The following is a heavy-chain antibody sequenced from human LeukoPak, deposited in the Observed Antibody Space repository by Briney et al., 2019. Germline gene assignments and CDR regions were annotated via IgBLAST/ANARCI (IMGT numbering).Heavy chain of an antibody. D-gene: IGHD3-10*01. V-gene: IGHV4-39*01. CDR1: GGSISSSSYY. J-gene: IGHJ5*02. CDR2: IYYSGST. Sequence: SETLSLTCTVSGGSISSSSYYWGWIRQPPGKGLEWIGSIYYSGSTYYNPSLKSRVTISVDTSKNQFSLKLSSVTAADTAVYYCARQSYYGSGSWIRRQFDPWGQGTLVTVSS. CDR3: ARQSYYGSGSWIRRQFDP.